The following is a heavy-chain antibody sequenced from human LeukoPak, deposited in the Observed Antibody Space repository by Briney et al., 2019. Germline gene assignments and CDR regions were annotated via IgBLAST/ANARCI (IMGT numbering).Heavy chain of an antibody. V-gene: IGHV1-2*02. CDR3: ARDYDFWSGYPLYFFDY. CDR2: INPNNGDT. J-gene: IGHJ4*02. D-gene: IGHD3-3*01. CDR1: RYTFTAHY. Sequence: ASVKVSCKASRYTFTAHYIHWIRQAPGQGLEWLGWINPNNGDTKYGQQFQGRVIMTRDTSIGTAYMELNTLTSDDTAVYYCARDYDFWSGYPLYFFDYWGQGTLVSVSS.